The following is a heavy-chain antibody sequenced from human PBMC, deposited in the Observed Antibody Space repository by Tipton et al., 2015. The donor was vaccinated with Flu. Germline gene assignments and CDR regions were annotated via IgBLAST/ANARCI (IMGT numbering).Heavy chain of an antibody. J-gene: IGHJ4*02. CDR1: GFTFSDYW. Sequence: QLVQSGGGLVQPGGSLRLSCAASGFTFSDYWMDWVRQAPGKGLEWVGRSRNQVHSYSTEYAASVKGRFSISRDNAKNSLYLQMNSLRVADTAVYYCVRAIAAAGSRWGQGTLVTVSS. CDR2: SRNQVHSYST. V-gene: IGHV3-72*01. D-gene: IGHD6-13*01. CDR3: VRAIAAAGSR.